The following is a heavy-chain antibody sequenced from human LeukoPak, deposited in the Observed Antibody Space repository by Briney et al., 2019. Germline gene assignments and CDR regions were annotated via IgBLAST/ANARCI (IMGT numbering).Heavy chain of an antibody. V-gene: IGHV3-13*01. CDR1: GFTFSSYD. Sequence: GRSLRLSCAASGFTFSSYDMHWVRQGTGKGLEWVSGIGTAGDIYYPGSVKGRFTISRENAKNSLYLQVNSLRAGDTAVYYCARAGYSSTWYSRYFDLWGRGTLVTVSS. CDR3: ARAGYSSTWYSRYFDL. J-gene: IGHJ2*01. CDR2: IGTAGDI. D-gene: IGHD6-13*01.